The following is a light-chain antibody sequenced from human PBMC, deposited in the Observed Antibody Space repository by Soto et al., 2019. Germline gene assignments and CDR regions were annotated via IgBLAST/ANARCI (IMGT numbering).Light chain of an antibody. CDR2: RNN. Sequence: QSVLTQPPSASGTPGQRVTISCSGSNSNIGNNYVFWYQQVPGTAPKVVTYRNNQRPSGVPDRFSSSRSGTSASLAITGLRSEYEADYYCAAWDDTLSGVIFGGGTKLTVL. J-gene: IGLJ2*01. V-gene: IGLV1-47*01. CDR1: NSNIGNNY. CDR3: AAWDDTLSGVI.